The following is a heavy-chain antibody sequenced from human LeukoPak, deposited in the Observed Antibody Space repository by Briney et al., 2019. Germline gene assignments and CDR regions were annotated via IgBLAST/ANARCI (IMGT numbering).Heavy chain of an antibody. V-gene: IGHV1-2*02. CDR3: ARDLFYDFWSGSYDY. CDR1: GYTFTCYY. CDR2: INPNSGGT. J-gene: IGHJ4*02. D-gene: IGHD3-3*01. Sequence: ASVKVSCKASGYTFTCYYMHWVRQAPGQGLEWMGWINPNSGGTNYEQKFPGRVTMTRDRSISTAYMELSRLRSDDTAVYYCARDLFYDFWSGSYDYWGQGALVTVSS.